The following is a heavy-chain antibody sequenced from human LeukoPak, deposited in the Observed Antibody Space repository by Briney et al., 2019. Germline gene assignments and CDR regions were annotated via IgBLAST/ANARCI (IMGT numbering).Heavy chain of an antibody. J-gene: IGHJ5*02. CDR1: GYTLTGYY. CDR3: ARVDVAVAGTYNWFDP. CDR2: INPNSGGT. D-gene: IGHD6-19*01. Sequence: ASVKVSCKSSGYTLTGYYMHGVRQAPGQGLEWMGWINPNSGGTNYAQKFQGRVTMTRDTSISTAYMELSRLRSDDTAVYYCARVDVAVAGTYNWFDPWGQGTLVTVSS. V-gene: IGHV1-2*02.